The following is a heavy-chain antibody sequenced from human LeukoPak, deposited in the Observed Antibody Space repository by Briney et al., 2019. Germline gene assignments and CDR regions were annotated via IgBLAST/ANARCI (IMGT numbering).Heavy chain of an antibody. V-gene: IGHV6-1*01. CDR1: GDSVSSNSAT. Sequence: SQTLSLTCAISGDSVSSNSATWNWIRQSPSRGLEWLGRTYYRSKWFNDYAVSVKSRVTINADPSNNQFSLQLKSVTPEDTAVYYCARDQSWTTGFDIWGQGTIVTVSS. D-gene: IGHD2-8*02. CDR3: ARDQSWTTGFDI. CDR2: TYYRSKWFN. J-gene: IGHJ3*02.